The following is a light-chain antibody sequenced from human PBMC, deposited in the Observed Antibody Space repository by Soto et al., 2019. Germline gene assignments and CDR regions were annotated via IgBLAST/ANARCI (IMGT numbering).Light chain of an antibody. J-gene: IGKJ4*01. V-gene: IGKV3-15*01. CDR1: QRVSTN. Sequence: EVVMTQSPATLSVSPGERANLSCRASQRVSTNLAWYQQKPGQAPRRLIFGASTRATGVPARFSGSGSETEFTLTISSLQSEDFAVYYCQQYNIWPPLTFGGGTKVEI. CDR2: GAS. CDR3: QQYNIWPPLT.